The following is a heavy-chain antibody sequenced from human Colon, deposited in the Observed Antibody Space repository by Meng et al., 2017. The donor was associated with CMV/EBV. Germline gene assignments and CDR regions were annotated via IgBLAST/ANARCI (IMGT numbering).Heavy chain of an antibody. Sequence: QGHMPQSGAGLVNPSETLSLTCPVSGGSISTYYWSWIRQPAGEGLEWLGRISTNRNTDYNPSLNSRATIWLDTSHNQFSLKLTSVTAADTAVYYCVRGGYSGTQTGGVQEYWGQGTLVTVSS. V-gene: IGHV4-4*07. J-gene: IGHJ4*02. CDR3: VRGGYSGTQTGGVQEY. CDR1: GGSISTYY. CDR2: ISTNRNT. D-gene: IGHD5-12*01.